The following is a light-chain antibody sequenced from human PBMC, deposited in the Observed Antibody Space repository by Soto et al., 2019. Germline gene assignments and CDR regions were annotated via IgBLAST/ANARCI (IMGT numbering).Light chain of an antibody. V-gene: IGKV3-15*01. J-gene: IGKJ5*01. CDR2: GAS. CDR1: QSISNN. CDR3: QQYKNWSPIT. Sequence: EIVMTQSPATLSVSPGGRVTLSCRASQSISNNLAWYQQRPGQAPRLLIYGASTRATGIPARFSGRGSGTEFALTISSLQSEDSDVYYCQQYKNWSPITFGQGTRLEIK.